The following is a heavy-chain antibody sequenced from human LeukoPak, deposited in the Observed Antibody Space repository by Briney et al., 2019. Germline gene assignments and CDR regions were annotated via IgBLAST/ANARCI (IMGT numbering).Heavy chain of an antibody. CDR3: ARERVTWIQINYYYGMDV. D-gene: IGHD5-18*01. V-gene: IGHV4-30-4*01. Sequence: PSETLSLTCTVSGGSISSGDYYWSWIRQPPGKGLEWIGYIYYSGSTYYNPSLKSRVTISVDTSKNQFSLKLSSVTAADTAVYYCARERVTWIQINYYYGMDVWGQGTTVTVSS. CDR1: GGSISSGDYY. J-gene: IGHJ6*02. CDR2: IYYSGST.